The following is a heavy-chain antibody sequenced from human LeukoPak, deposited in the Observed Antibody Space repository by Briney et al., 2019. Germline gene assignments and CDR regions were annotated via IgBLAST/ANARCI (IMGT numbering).Heavy chain of an antibody. CDR2: IYYSGST. CDR3: ARHNPSFHYGGNSADLNFDY. Sequence: KTSETLSLTCTVSGGSISSYYWSWIRQPPGKGLEWIGYIYYSGSTNYNPSLKSRVTISVDTSKNQFSLKLSSVTAADTAVYYCARHNPSFHYGGNSADLNFDYWGQGTLVTVSS. D-gene: IGHD4-23*01. V-gene: IGHV4-59*08. J-gene: IGHJ4*02. CDR1: GGSISSYY.